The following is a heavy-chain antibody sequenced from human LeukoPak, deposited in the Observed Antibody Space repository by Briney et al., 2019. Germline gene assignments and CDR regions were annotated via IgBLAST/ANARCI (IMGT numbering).Heavy chain of an antibody. J-gene: IGHJ3*02. D-gene: IGHD6-19*01. CDR3: AREGYTSGRAPVFDI. CDR2: MSSPGSR. Sequence: GGSLRLSCVASGFRFSNYVMHWVRRPTGKGLEWVSGMSSPGSRYYLDSVEGRFTISRENAGNSLYLQMDSLTAGDTAIYYCAREGYTSGRAPVFDIWGQGTTVTVSS. V-gene: IGHV3-13*01. CDR1: GFRFSNYV.